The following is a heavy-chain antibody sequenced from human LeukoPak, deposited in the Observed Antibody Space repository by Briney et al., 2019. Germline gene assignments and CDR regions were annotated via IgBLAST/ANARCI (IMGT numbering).Heavy chain of an antibody. Sequence: ASVKVSCKASGYIFTKYHINWVRQASGQGLEWMTWINPDTGDKGYARKFQDRVTITMDTSISTAYMELSSLSSEDTAVYFCARTTSMTASGYDYWGQGTLVSVSS. CDR1: GYIFTKYH. J-gene: IGHJ4*02. CDR2: INPDTGDK. CDR3: ARTTSMTASGYDY. V-gene: IGHV1-8*03. D-gene: IGHD2-21*02.